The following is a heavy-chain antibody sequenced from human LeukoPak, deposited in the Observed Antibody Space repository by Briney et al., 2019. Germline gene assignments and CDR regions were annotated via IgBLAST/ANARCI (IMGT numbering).Heavy chain of an antibody. CDR2: ITSGSST. CDR1: GCTFRRYA. D-gene: IGHD2-2*01. V-gene: IGHV3-23*03. CDR3: ATCCSSPICYSGMLY. Sequence: GGSLRLPCAASGCTFRRYAMTWVRRAPGKGLEWVSVITSGSSTYYADSVKGRFTISRENSKNTLYLQMNSLRAEDTAVYYCATCCSSPICYSGMLYWGQGTLVTVSS. J-gene: IGHJ4*02.